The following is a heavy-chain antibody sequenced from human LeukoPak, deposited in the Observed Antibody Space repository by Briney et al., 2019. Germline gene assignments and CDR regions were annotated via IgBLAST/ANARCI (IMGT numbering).Heavy chain of an antibody. Sequence: GGSLRLSCAASGFTFSSYWMSWVRQAPGKGLEWVSGISWNSGSIGYADSVKGRFTISRDNAKNSLYLQMNSLRAEDTAVYYCAELGITMIGGVWGKGTTVTISS. D-gene: IGHD3-10*02. CDR2: ISWNSGSI. CDR3: AELGITMIGGV. CDR1: GFTFSSYW. J-gene: IGHJ6*04. V-gene: IGHV3-48*04.